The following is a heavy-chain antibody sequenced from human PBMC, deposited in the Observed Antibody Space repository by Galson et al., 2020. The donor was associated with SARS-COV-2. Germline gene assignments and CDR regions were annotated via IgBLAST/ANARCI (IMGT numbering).Heavy chain of an antibody. J-gene: IGHJ5*02. CDR1: GGTFSSYA. D-gene: IGHD2-15*01. Sequence: KISCKASGGTFSSYAISWVRQAPGQGLEWMGGIIPIFGTANYAQKFQGRVTITADKSTSTAYMELSSLRSEDTAVYYCARSVKDIVVVVAAPVWFDPWGQGTLVTVSS. CDR3: ARSVKDIVVVVAAPVWFDP. V-gene: IGHV1-69*06. CDR2: IIPIFGTA.